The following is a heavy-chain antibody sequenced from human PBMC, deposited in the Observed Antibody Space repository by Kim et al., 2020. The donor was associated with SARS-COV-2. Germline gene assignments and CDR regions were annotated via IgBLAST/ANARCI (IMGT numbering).Heavy chain of an antibody. CDR2: ISSSSSYI. CDR1: GFTFSSYS. V-gene: IGHV3-21*01. D-gene: IGHD1-26*01. Sequence: GGSLRLSCAASGFTFSSYSMNWVRQAPGKGLEWVSSISSSSSYIYYADSVKGRFTISRDNAKNSLYLQMNSLRAEDTAVYYCARDREAGAFDIWGQGTMVTVSS. J-gene: IGHJ3*02. CDR3: ARDREAGAFDI.